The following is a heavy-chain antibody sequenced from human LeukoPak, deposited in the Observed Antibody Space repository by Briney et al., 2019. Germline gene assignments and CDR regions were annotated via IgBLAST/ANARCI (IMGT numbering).Heavy chain of an antibody. Sequence: RGSLRLSCAASGFTFSGYAMDWVRQAPGKGLEWISSISRGAGTTYYAASVKGRFAISGDHSKNTVYLQMTSLRAEDTAVYYCAKRGDYYYYGMDVWGHGTTVTVSS. CDR2: ISRGAGTT. V-gene: IGHV3-23*01. CDR1: GFTFSGYA. J-gene: IGHJ6*02. CDR3: AKRGDYYYYGMDV.